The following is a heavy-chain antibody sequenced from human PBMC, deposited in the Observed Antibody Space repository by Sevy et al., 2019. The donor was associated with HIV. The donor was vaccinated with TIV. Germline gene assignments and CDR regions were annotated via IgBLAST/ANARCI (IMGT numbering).Heavy chain of an antibody. CDR1: GFTFSSYA. J-gene: IGHJ4*02. Sequence: GGSLRLSCAASGFTFSSYAMSWIRQAPGKGLEWVSAISGSGGSTYYADSVKGRFTISRDNSKNTLYLQMNSLRAEDTAVYYCAKDAFQWLEVYYFDYWGQGTLVTVSS. D-gene: IGHD6-19*01. V-gene: IGHV3-23*01. CDR3: AKDAFQWLEVYYFDY. CDR2: ISGSGGST.